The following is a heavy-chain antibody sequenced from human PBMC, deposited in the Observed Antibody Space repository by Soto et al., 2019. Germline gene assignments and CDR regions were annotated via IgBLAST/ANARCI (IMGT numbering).Heavy chain of an antibody. CDR3: ARGRGGYCSGGSCWSFDP. Sequence: ASVKVSCKASGYTFTSYAMHWVRQAPGQRLEWMGWINAGNGNTKYSQKFQGRVTITRDTSASTAYMELSSLRSEDTAVYYCARGRGGYCSGGSCWSFDPWGQGTLVTVSS. V-gene: IGHV1-3*01. CDR2: INAGNGNT. J-gene: IGHJ5*02. D-gene: IGHD2-15*01. CDR1: GYTFTSYA.